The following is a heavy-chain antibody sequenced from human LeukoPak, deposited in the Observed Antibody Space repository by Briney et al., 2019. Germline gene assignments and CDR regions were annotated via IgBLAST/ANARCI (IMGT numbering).Heavy chain of an antibody. V-gene: IGHV3-48*04. Sequence: TGGSLRLSCAASGFTFSSYAMSWVRQAPGKGLEWVSYISGTGTTIYYPDSVKGRLTISRDNAKNSLYLQMNNLRAEDTAVYYCARVGSVTLDYWGQGTLVTVSS. CDR3: ARVGSVTLDY. D-gene: IGHD3-10*01. CDR1: GFTFSSYA. J-gene: IGHJ4*02. CDR2: ISGTGTTI.